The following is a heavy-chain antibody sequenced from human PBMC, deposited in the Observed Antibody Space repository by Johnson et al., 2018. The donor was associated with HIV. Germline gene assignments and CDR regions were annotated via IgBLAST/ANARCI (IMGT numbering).Heavy chain of an antibody. CDR3: ARDRGIAARPFRDAFDI. V-gene: IGHV3-30*04. CDR2: ISYDGSNK. J-gene: IGHJ3*02. D-gene: IGHD6-6*01. CDR1: GFTFSSYA. Sequence: QVQLVESGGGVVQPGRSLRLSCAASGFTFSSYAMHWVRQAPGKGLEWVAVISYDGSNKYYADSVKGRFTISRDNSKNTLYLQMNSLRAEDTAVYYCARDRGIAARPFRDAFDIWGQGTMVTVSS.